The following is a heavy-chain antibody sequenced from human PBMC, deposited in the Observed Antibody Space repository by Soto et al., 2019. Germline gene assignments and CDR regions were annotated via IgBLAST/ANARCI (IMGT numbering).Heavy chain of an antibody. CDR3: ARHEIMITFGGVIVVNWFDP. CDR2: IYYSGST. V-gene: IGHV4-39*01. D-gene: IGHD3-16*02. J-gene: IGHJ5*02. CDR1: GGSISSSSYY. Sequence: SETLSLTCTVSGGSISSSSYYWGWIRQPPGKGLEWIGSIYYSGSTYYNPSLKSRVTISVDTSKNQFSLKLSSVTAADTVVYYCARHEIMITFGGVIVVNWFDPWGQGTLVTVSS.